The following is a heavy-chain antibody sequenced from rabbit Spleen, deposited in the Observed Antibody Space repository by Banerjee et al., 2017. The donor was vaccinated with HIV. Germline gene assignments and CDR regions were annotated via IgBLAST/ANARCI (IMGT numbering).Heavy chain of an antibody. CDR1: GVSFSSSSY. Sequence: QSLEESGGDLVKPGASLTLTCTASGVSFSSSSYMCWVRQAPGKGLEWITCIEGGSSGFTYYASWAKGRFTISKTSSTTVTLQMTSLTAADTATYFCARDNVAGNGGYAYALNLWGQGTLVTVS. CDR3: ARDNVAGNGGYAYALNL. V-gene: IGHV1S40*01. CDR2: IEGGSSGFT. J-gene: IGHJ6*01. D-gene: IGHD6-1*01.